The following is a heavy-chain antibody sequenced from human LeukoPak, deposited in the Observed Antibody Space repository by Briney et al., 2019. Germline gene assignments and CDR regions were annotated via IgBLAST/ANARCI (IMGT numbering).Heavy chain of an antibody. Sequence: SETLSLTCTVSIGSITTYHWSWIRLSPGKGLEWIGYIYHSGTSDYNPSLKSRVTISVDTSKNQFSLKLSSVTAADTAVYYCARGARGYSYGYVRYWGQGTLVTVSS. CDR3: ARGARGYSYGYVRY. D-gene: IGHD5-18*01. V-gene: IGHV4-59*12. J-gene: IGHJ4*02. CDR2: IYHSGTS. CDR1: IGSITTYH.